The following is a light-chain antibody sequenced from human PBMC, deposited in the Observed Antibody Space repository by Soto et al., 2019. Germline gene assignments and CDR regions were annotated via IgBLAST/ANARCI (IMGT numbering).Light chain of an antibody. CDR3: QSYDSSLSGSV. J-gene: IGLJ3*02. V-gene: IGLV1-40*01. CDR2: ANT. CDR1: SSNIGAGYD. Sequence: QSVLTQPPSVSGAPGQRVTISCTGSSSNIGAGYDVHWYQQLPGTAPKLLIYANTNRPSGVPDRFSGSKSGTSVSLAITGLQAEDEADYYCQSYDSSLSGSVFGGGTQLTVL.